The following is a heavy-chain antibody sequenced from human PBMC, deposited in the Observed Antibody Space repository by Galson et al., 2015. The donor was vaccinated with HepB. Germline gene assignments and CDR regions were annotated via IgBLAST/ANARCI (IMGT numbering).Heavy chain of an antibody. CDR1: GDSVSGNSAT. CDR3: ARGDSGFDS. J-gene: IGHJ4*02. CDR2: THYRSKWYN. Sequence: CAISGDSVSGNSATWNWIRQSPSRGLEWLGRTHYRSKWYNDYAVSVESRITINSDTSKNQFSLQLNSVTPEDAAVYYCARGDSGFDSWGQGTLVTVSS. D-gene: IGHD1-26*01. V-gene: IGHV6-1*01.